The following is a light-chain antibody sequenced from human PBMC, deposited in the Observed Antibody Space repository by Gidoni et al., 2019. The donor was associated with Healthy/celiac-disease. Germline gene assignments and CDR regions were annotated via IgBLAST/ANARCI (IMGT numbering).Light chain of an antibody. J-gene: IGKJ2*01. V-gene: IGKV4-1*01. CDR1: QSVLYSPDSKNY. CDR3: QQYYSTPMYT. CDR2: WAS. Sequence: DIVMTQSPHSLAVSLGERATIKCKSSQSVLYSPDSKNYLAWYQQKPGQPPKLLIYWASTRESGVPDRFSGSGSGTDFSLTISSLQAEDVAVYYCQQYYSTPMYTFGQGTKLEIK.